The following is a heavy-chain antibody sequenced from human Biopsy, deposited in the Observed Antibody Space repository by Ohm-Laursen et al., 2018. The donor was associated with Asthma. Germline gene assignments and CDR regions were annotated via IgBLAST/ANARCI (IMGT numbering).Heavy chain of an antibody. CDR1: GFTVTTHY. D-gene: IGHD6-13*01. CDR3: ARQPIAEPGTTFYYYYGMDV. J-gene: IGHJ6*02. V-gene: IGHV3-53*01. Sequence: GSPRLSCTATGFTVTTHYMSWVRQAPGKGLEWVSVIYSGGSTYYADSVKGRFTISRDSSKNTLFLQMDSLRAEDTAAYYCARQPIAEPGTTFYYYYGMDVWGQGTTVTVSS. CDR2: IYSGGST.